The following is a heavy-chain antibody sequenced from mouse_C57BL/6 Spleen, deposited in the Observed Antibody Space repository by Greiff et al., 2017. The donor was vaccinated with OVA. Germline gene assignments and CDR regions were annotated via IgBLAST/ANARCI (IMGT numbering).Heavy chain of an antibody. D-gene: IGHD1-1*01. CDR1: GYTFTSYG. CDR3: ARHYGSSHWYFDV. CDR2: IYIGNGYT. Sequence: EVKLVESGAELVRPGSSVKMSCKPSGYTFTSYGINWVKQRPGQGLEWIGYIYIGNGYTEYNEKFKGKATLTSDTSSSTAYMQLSSLTSEDSAIYFCARHYGSSHWYFDVWGTGTTVTVSS. J-gene: IGHJ1*03. V-gene: IGHV1-58*01.